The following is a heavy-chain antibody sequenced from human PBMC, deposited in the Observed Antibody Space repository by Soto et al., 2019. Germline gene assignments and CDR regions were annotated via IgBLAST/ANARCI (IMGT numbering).Heavy chain of an antibody. V-gene: IGHV3-23*01. Sequence: EVQLLESGGGLVQPGGSLRLSCAASGFTFSTYAMNWVRQAPGKGLEWVSGISNSGGSTYYPDSVKGRFTISRDNSKTRLNLQRGSLKVGGSALYSWAKGGSGSGGGSWIDYWGQGTLVTVSS. D-gene: IGHD1-26*01. CDR1: GFTFSTYA. J-gene: IGHJ4*02. CDR2: ISNSGGST. CDR3: AKGGSGSGGGSWIDY.